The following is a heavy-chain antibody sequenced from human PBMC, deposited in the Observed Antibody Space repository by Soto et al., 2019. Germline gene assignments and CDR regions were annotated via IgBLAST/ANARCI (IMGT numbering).Heavy chain of an antibody. CDR3: ARVAVAGTRVDY. Sequence: XXTLSLPFAVSGGSISSSNWWSWARQPPGKGLEWIGEIYHSGSTNYNPSLKSRVTISVDRSKNQFSLKLSSLTAADTAGYYCARVAVAGTRVDYWGQGTLVTVSS. D-gene: IGHD6-19*01. CDR2: IYHSGST. V-gene: IGHV4-4*02. J-gene: IGHJ4*02. CDR1: GGSISSSNW.